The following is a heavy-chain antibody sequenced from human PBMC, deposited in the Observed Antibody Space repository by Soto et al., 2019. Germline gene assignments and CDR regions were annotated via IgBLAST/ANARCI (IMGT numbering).Heavy chain of an antibody. V-gene: IGHV3-21*01. CDR2: ISSRSSYI. D-gene: IGHD2-15*01. CDR3: ARKGYCNGDSGISNSYYVSDF. Sequence: GKGLEGVSSISSRSSYISYAASVKGRLTISRDNATNSLYLQMNSLRAEDTAVYYCARKGYCNGDSGISNSYYVSDFWGKGSSV. J-gene: IGHJ6*03.